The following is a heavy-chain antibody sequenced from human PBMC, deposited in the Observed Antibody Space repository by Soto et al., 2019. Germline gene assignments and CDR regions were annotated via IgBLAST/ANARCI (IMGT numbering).Heavy chain of an antibody. Sequence: PGGSLRLSCAASGFTFSSYGMHWVRQAPGKGLEWVAVISYDGSNKYYADSVKGRFTISRDNSKNTLYLQMNSLRAEDTAVYYCAKRRGSSTSCMDVWGQGTTVTV. CDR3: AKRRGSSTSCMDV. CDR1: GFTFSSYG. V-gene: IGHV3-30*18. CDR2: ISYDGSNK. D-gene: IGHD2-2*01. J-gene: IGHJ6*02.